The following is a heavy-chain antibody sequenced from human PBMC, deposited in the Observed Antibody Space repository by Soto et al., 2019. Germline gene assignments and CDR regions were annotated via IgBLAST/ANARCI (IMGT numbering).Heavy chain of an antibody. CDR1: GFTFSSYW. Sequence: GGSLRLSCAASGFTFSSYWMSWVRQAPGKGLEWVANIKQDGSEKYYVDSVKGRFTISRDNAKNSLYLQMNSLRAEDTAVYYCARDYRPYCSSTSCYAPAFDYWGQGTLVTVSS. V-gene: IGHV3-7*01. CDR2: IKQDGSEK. J-gene: IGHJ4*02. CDR3: ARDYRPYCSSTSCYAPAFDY. D-gene: IGHD2-2*01.